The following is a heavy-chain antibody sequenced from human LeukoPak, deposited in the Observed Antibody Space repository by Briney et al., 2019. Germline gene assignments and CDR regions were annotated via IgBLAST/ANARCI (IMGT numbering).Heavy chain of an antibody. D-gene: IGHD4-23*01. CDR2: IYYSGST. Sequence: PSETLSLTCTVSGGSISSYYWSWIRQPPGKGLEWIGYIYYSGSTNYNPSLKGRATISVDTSKNQFSLKLSSVTAADTAVYYCARDDGAYGGNSKGDWFDPWGQGTLVTVSS. CDR3: ARDDGAYGGNSKGDWFDP. CDR1: GGSISSYY. J-gene: IGHJ5*02. V-gene: IGHV4-59*01.